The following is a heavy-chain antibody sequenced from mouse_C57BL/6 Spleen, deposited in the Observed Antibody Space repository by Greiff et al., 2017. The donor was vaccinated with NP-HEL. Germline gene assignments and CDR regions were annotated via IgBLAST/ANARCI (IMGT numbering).Heavy chain of an antibody. J-gene: IGHJ4*01. CDR2: ISDGGSYT. CDR3: ARDRGSPYAMDY. V-gene: IGHV5-4*01. Sequence: DVKLVESGGGLVKPGGSLKLSCAASGFTFSSYAMSWVRQTPEKRLEWVATISDGGSYTYYTDNVKGRLTISRDNAKNNLYLQMSHLKSEDTAMYYCARDRGSPYAMDYWGQGTSGTVSS. CDR1: GFTFSSYA.